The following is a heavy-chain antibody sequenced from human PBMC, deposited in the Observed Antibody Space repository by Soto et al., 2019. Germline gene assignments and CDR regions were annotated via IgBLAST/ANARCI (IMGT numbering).Heavy chain of an antibody. CDR3: VREAATLVNNRYDYYGLDV. D-gene: IGHD6-13*01. J-gene: IGHJ6*02. V-gene: IGHV4-31*03. CDR2: IYFTGST. CDR1: GGSIHSGGYY. Sequence: QVKMQESGPGLVKPSQTLSLTCTVSGGSIHSGGYYWTWIRQHPGKGLEWIGNIYFTGSTYYNPSLKSRITISVDTSKNQFSLKLNSVTDADTAVYYCVREAATLVNNRYDYYGLDVWRQGTTVTVSS.